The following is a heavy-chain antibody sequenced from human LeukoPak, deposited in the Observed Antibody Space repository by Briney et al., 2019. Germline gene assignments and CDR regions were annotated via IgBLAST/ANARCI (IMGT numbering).Heavy chain of an antibody. D-gene: IGHD3-10*01. CDR2: VGISSGNT. CDR1: GFTFIDYS. Sequence: GGSLRLSCAASGFTFIDYSMNWVRQAPGKGLEWISYVGISSGNTKYAGSVKGRFTISGDSAKNSVFLQMNSLRAEDTAIYYCACARDSGSQYRMDVWGPGTTVTVSS. CDR3: ACARDSGSQYRMDV. V-gene: IGHV3-48*04. J-gene: IGHJ6*02.